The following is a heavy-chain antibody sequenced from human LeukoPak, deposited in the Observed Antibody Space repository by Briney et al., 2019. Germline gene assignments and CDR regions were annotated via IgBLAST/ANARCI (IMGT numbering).Heavy chain of an antibody. CDR2: ISGRGGNT. J-gene: IGHJ4*02. CDR3: AKDRYASGSYYYDY. D-gene: IGHD3-10*01. Sequence: GRSLRLSCAASGLTFNIYALTWIRQAPGKWLEWVSSISGRGGNTYYADSVKGRFTISRDDSKNTLFLQMNSLRADDTATYYFAKDRYASGSYYYDYWGQGTLVTVSS. CDR1: GLTFNIYA. V-gene: IGHV3-23*01.